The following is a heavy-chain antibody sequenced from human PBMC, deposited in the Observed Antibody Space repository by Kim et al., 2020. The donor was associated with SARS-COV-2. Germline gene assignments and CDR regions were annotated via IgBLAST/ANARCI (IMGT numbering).Heavy chain of an antibody. Sequence: SETMSLTCAVYGGSFSGYYWSWIRQPPGKGLEWIGEINHSGSTNYNPSLKSRVTISVDTSKNQFSLKLSSVTAADTAGYYCARGGSAAGTLYWGQGTLVT. CDR1: GGSFSGYY. J-gene: IGHJ4*02. CDR3: ARGGSAAGTLY. V-gene: IGHV4-34*01. CDR2: INHSGST. D-gene: IGHD6-13*01.